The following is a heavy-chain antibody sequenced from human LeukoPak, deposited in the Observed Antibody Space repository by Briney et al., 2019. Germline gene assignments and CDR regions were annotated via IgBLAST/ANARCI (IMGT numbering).Heavy chain of an antibody. CDR2: ISPYNGNT. CDR1: GYTFTSYG. CDR3: ARDYGGGIISA. Sequence: GASVKVSCKASGYTFTSYGITWVRQAPGQGLEWMGCISPYNGNTNYAQKLQVRVTMTADTSTSTAYMELRSLRSDDTAVYYCARDYGGGIISAWGQGTLVTVSS. J-gene: IGHJ5*02. V-gene: IGHV1-18*01. D-gene: IGHD3-16*01.